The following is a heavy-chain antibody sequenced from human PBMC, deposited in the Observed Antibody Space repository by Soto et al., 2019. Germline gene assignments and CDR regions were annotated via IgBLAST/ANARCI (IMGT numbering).Heavy chain of an antibody. CDR3: ARRRIAALNHWFDL. CDR2: ITPIFGTA. J-gene: IGHJ5*02. D-gene: IGHD6-13*01. Sequence: SLKVSCKTSGDTFNTYTLSWVRQAPGQGLEWMGGITPIFGTADYAPKFQARVTITADRSTKTVYMELSSLRSEDTALYFCARRRIAALNHWFDLWGPGTLVTVSS. CDR1: GDTFNTYT. V-gene: IGHV1-69*06.